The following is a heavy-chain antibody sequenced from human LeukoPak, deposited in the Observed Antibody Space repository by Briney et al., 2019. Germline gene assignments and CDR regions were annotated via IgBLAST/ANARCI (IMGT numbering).Heavy chain of an antibody. Sequence: GGSLRLSCAASGFTFSSYSMNWVRQAPGKGLEWVSSISSSSSYIYYADSVKGRFTISRDNAKNSLYLQMNSLRAEDTAVYYCARDLLSGYSYGTFDYWGQGTLVTVSS. D-gene: IGHD5-18*01. CDR2: ISSSSSYI. CDR3: ARDLLSGYSYGTFDY. CDR1: GFTFSSYS. J-gene: IGHJ4*02. V-gene: IGHV3-21*01.